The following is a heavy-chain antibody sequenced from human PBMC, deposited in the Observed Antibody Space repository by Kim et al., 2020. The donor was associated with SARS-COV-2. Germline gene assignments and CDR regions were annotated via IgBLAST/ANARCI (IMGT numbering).Heavy chain of an antibody. CDR3: AGWSGSYAVH. J-gene: IGHJ4*02. CDR1: GGSISSYY. D-gene: IGHD3-10*01. V-gene: IGHV4-59*01. Sequence: SETLSLTCTVSGGSISSYYWSWIRQPPGKRLEWIGYIFYSGSANYNPSLKSRVTISVDTSKNQFSLRLSSVTAADTAVYYCAGWSGSYAVHWGQGTLVTVSS. CDR2: IFYSGSA.